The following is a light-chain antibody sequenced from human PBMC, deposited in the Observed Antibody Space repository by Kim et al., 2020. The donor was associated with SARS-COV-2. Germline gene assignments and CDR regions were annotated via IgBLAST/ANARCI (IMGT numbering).Light chain of an antibody. CDR2: GNS. Sequence: QSVLTQPPSVSGAPGQRVTISCTGSTSNIGAGYDVHWYQQFPGIAPKLLMYGNSNRPSGVPDRFSASKSGTSASLAITGLQAEDEADYYCQSYDSSLSGWVFGGGTKLTVL. CDR1: TSNIGAGYD. J-gene: IGLJ3*02. V-gene: IGLV1-40*01. CDR3: QSYDSSLSGWV.